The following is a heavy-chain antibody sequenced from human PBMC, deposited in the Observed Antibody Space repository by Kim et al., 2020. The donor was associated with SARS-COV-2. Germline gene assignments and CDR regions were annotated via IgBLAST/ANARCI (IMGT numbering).Heavy chain of an antibody. Sequence: GGSLRLSCAASGFTFSSYAMSWVRQAPGKGLEWVSAISGSGGSTYYADSVKDRFTISRDNSKNTLYLQMNSLRAEDTAVYYCAKVSSGSYYRATDVDYWGQGTLVTVST. CDR2: ISGSGGST. CDR3: AKVSSGSYYRATDVDY. CDR1: GFTFSSYA. J-gene: IGHJ4*02. D-gene: IGHD3-10*01. V-gene: IGHV3-23*01.